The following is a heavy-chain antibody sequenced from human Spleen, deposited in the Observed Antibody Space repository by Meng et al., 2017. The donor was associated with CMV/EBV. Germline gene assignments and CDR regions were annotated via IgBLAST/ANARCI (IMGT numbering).Heavy chain of an antibody. Sequence: ASVKVSCKASGLVFINYGFNWVRQAPGQRPEWMGWISNYNGGTSYEKNFQGRVTLTTDTSTRTVYLEMRGLRFDDTAVYYCARGGTGWNPHAYGMDVWGQGTTVTVSS. V-gene: IGHV1-18*01. CDR1: GLVFINYG. CDR3: ARGGTGWNPHAYGMDV. CDR2: ISNYNGGT. J-gene: IGHJ6*02. D-gene: IGHD1-26*01.